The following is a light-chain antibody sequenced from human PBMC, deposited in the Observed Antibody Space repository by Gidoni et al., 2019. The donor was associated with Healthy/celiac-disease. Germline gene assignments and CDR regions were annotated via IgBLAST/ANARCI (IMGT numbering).Light chain of an antibody. CDR2: GNS. J-gene: IGLJ2*01. V-gene: IGLV1-40*01. CDR3: QSYDSSLSGNVV. CDR1: SSNIGAGYD. Sequence: QSVLTQPPSVSGAPGQGVTISCTGSSSNIGAGYDVHWYQQHPGTAPKLLIYGNSNRPSGVPDRFSGSKSGTSASLAITGLQAEDEADYYCQSYDSSLSGNVVFGGGTKLTVL.